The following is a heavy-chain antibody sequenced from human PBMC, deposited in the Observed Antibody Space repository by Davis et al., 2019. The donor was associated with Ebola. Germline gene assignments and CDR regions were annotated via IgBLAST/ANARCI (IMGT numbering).Heavy chain of an antibody. Sequence: GESLKISCTASGFTFGDYAMSWFRQAPGKGLEWVGFIRSKAYGGTTEYAASVKGRFTISRDDSKSIAYLQMNSLKTEDTAVYYCTRATTMIVVVPGAYWGQGTLVTVSS. V-gene: IGHV3-49*03. CDR3: TRATTMIVVVPGAY. D-gene: IGHD3-22*01. CDR2: IRSKAYGGTT. J-gene: IGHJ4*02. CDR1: GFTFGDYA.